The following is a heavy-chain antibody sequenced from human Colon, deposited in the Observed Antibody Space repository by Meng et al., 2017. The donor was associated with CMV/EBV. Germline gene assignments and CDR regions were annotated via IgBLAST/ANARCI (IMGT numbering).Heavy chain of an antibody. D-gene: IGHD5-24*01. V-gene: IGHV3-23*01. CDR1: GFIFSSHA. CDR2: FSRNGENT. J-gene: IGHJ4*02. CDR3: AKGSRDGYNGLFDY. Sequence: SCVASGFIFSSHAMSWVRQAPGKGLEWVSGFSRNGENTYYAESVRGRFTISRDNSKNTLYLQMNSLRAEDTALYYCAKGSRDGYNGLFDYWGQGALVTVSS.